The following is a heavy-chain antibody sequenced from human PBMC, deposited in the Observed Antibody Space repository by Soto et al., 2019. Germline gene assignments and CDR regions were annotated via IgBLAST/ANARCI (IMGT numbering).Heavy chain of an antibody. Sequence: PGGPLRLSCAASGFTFSDYYMTWIRQAPGKGLEWVSYISSSSSNTNYADSVKGRFTISRDNAKNSLYLQMNSLRAEDTAVYYCARVSYYHDSSGYGPFGPWGQGTQVTVSS. V-gene: IGHV3-11*06. D-gene: IGHD3-22*01. CDR2: ISSSSSNT. CDR3: ARVSYYHDSSGYGPFGP. J-gene: IGHJ5*02. CDR1: GFTFSDYY.